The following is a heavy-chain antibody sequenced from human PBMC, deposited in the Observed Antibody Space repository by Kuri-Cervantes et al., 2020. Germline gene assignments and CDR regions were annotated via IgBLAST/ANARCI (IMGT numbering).Heavy chain of an antibody. CDR2: MNPNSGNT. D-gene: IGHD3-9*01. J-gene: IGHJ4*02. Sequence: ASVKVSCKASGYTFTSYDINWVRQATGQGLEWMGWMNPNSGNTGYAQKFQGRVTMTRNTSISTAYMELSSLRSEDTAVYYCARAYYDILTGSPYYFDYWGQGTLVTVSS. CDR1: GYTFTSYD. CDR3: ARAYYDILTGSPYYFDY. V-gene: IGHV1-8*01.